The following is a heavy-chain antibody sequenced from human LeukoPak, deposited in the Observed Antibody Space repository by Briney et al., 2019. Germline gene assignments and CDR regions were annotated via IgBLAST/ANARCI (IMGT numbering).Heavy chain of an antibody. CDR1: GGSFSGYY. Sequence: KPSETLSLTCAVYGGSFSGYYWSWIRQPPGKGLEWIGEINHSGSTNYNPSLKSRVTISVDTSKNQFSLKLSSVTAADTAVYYCARVVLLGFGETLGGNWFDPWGQGTLVTVSS. V-gene: IGHV4-34*01. D-gene: IGHD3-10*01. CDR3: ARVVLLGFGETLGGNWFDP. J-gene: IGHJ5*02. CDR2: INHSGST.